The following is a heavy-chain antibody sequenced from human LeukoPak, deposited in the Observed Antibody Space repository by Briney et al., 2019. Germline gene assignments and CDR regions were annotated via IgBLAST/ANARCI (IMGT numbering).Heavy chain of an antibody. D-gene: IGHD3-10*01. V-gene: IGHV3-30*04. J-gene: IGHJ4*02. CDR3: AREYYGSGSYYSLFDY. CDR2: ISYDGSNE. Sequence: GRSLRLSCAASGFTFSSYVMHWVRQAPGKGLEWVAIISYDGSNEYYADSVKGRFTISRDNAKNTLYLQMNSLRAEDTAVYYCAREYYGSGSYYSLFDYWGQGTLVTVSS. CDR1: GFTFSSYV.